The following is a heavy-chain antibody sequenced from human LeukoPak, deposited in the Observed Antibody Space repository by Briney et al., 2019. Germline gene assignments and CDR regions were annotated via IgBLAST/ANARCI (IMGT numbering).Heavy chain of an antibody. CDR2: IYHSGDT. J-gene: IGHJ4*02. D-gene: IGHD5-24*01. CDR1: GASITTTHW. Sequence: SETLSLTCVLSGASITTTHWWTWVRQPPGTGLKWIGDIYHSGDTNYSPSLKSRVTISIDKSKNHFSLSLKSVTAADTAVYYCARWQDGYDYRGLDFWGQGALVTVSS. CDR3: ARWQDGYDYRGLDF. V-gene: IGHV4/OR15-8*02.